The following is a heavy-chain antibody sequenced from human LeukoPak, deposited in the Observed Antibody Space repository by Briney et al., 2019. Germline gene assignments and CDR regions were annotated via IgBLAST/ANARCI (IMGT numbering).Heavy chain of an antibody. V-gene: IGHV4-59*01. J-gene: IGHJ4*02. Sequence: SETLSLTCTVSGGSISSYYWSWIRQPPGKGLEWIGYIYYSGSTNYNPSLKSRVTISVDTSKNQFSLKLSSVAAADTAVYYCARLTGYDWESSYDYWGQGTLVTVSS. CDR3: ARLTGYDWESSYDY. CDR1: GGSISSYY. CDR2: IYYSGST. D-gene: IGHD5-12*01.